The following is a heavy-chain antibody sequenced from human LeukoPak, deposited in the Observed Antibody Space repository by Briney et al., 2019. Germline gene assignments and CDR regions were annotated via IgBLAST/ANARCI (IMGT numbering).Heavy chain of an antibody. V-gene: IGHV4-61*01. J-gene: IGHJ6*02. CDR2: IYYSGST. CDR3: ARDRGYCSSTSCLRIYYYYGMDV. CDR1: GGSVSSGSYY. Sequence: PSETLSLTCTVSGGSVSSGSYYWSWIRQPPGKGLEWSGYIYYSGSTNYNPSLKSRVTISVDTSKNQFSLKLSSVTAADTAVYYCARDRGYCSSTSCLRIYYYYGMDVWGQGTTVTVSS. D-gene: IGHD2-2*01.